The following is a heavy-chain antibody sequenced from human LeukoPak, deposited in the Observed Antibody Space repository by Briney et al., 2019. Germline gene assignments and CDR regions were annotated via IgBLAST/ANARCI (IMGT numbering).Heavy chain of an antibody. CDR3: ARDQVDRYLDY. Sequence: SVKVSCKASGGTFSSYAISWVRQAPGQGLEWMGRIIPILGIANYAQKFQGRVTITADKSTSTAYMELSSLRSEDTAVYYCARDQVDRYLDYWGQGALVTVSS. V-gene: IGHV1-69*04. D-gene: IGHD3-9*01. CDR1: GGTFSSYA. CDR2: IIPILGIA. J-gene: IGHJ4*02.